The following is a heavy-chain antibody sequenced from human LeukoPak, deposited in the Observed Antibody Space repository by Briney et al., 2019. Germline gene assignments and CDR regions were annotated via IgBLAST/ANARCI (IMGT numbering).Heavy chain of an antibody. J-gene: IGHJ6*03. CDR1: GFTFSDYY. CDR2: ISSISTI. V-gene: IGHV3-69-1*01. CDR3: ARDGPVFDYMDV. D-gene: IGHD3-10*01. Sequence: GGSLRLSCAASGFTFSDYYMSWIRQAPGKGLEWISYISSISTIYYADSVKGRFTISRDNAKNSLYLQMNSLRAEDTAVYYCARDGPVFDYMDVWGKGTTVTVSS.